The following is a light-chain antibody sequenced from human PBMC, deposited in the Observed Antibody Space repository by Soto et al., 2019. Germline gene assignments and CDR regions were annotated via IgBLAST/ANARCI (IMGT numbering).Light chain of an antibody. CDR3: QHYNNWPIT. J-gene: IGKJ5*01. Sequence: EIVMTQSPATLSVSPGERATLSCRASQSVSNNLAWYQHKPGQAPRLLINGASTRATGIPARFSGSGSGTEFTLTISSLQSEDFAVYYCQHYNNWPITFGQGTRLEIK. V-gene: IGKV3-15*01. CDR2: GAS. CDR1: QSVSNN.